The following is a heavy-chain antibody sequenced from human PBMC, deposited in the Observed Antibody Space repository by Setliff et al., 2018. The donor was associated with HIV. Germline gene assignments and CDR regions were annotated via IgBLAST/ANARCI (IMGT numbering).Heavy chain of an antibody. CDR1: EFTLHNYV. CDR3: ARDRHARSYGYIFFDY. V-gene: IGHV3-30*04. D-gene: IGHD5-18*01. CDR2: SSNDGTKT. Sequence: GGSLRLSCVASEFTLHNYVMHWVRQGPGTRLEWVAVSSNDGTKTYYADSVKGRFTISRDNAKNSLYLQMNSLRVEDTAVYYCARDRHARSYGYIFFDYWGQGTLVTVSS. J-gene: IGHJ4*02.